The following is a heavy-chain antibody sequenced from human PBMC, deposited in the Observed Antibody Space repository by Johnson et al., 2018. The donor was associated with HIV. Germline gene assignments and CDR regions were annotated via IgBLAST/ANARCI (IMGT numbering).Heavy chain of an antibody. CDR3: ARDGAADNAFDI. D-gene: IGHD3-16*01. V-gene: IGHV3-30-3*01. CDR2: ISYDGSNK. CDR1: GFTFSSYA. J-gene: IGHJ3*02. Sequence: QVQLVESGGGVVQPGRSLRLSCAASGFTFSSYALHWVRQAPGKGLQWVAVISYDGSNKYYADSVKGRFTISRDNSKNTLHLQMNSLRAADTAVYYCARDGAADNAFDIWGQGTMVTVSS.